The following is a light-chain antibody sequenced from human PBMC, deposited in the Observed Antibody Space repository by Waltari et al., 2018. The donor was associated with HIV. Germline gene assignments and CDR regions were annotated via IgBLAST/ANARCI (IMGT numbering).Light chain of an antibody. CDR3: QQYGKSPIT. J-gene: IGKJ5*01. V-gene: IGKV3-20*01. CDR1: QSVRNN. CDR2: GAS. Sequence: EIVLTQFPGTLSLSQGERATPSGRASQSVRNNLVWYQQKPGQAPRLLIFGASSVATDIPDRFSGSGSGTDFTLTISRLEPEDSAVYFCQQYGKSPITFGQGTRLEI.